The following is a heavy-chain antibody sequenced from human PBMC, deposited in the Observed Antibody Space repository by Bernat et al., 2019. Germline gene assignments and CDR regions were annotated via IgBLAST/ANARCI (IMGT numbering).Heavy chain of an antibody. J-gene: IGHJ5*02. V-gene: IGHV3-21*01. CDR2: ISSSSSYI. D-gene: IGHD6-19*01. Sequence: EVQLVESGGGLVKPGGSLRLSCAASGFTFSSYSMNWVRQAPGKGLEWVSSISSSSSYIYYADSVKGRFTISRDNAKSSLYLQMNSLRAEDTAVYYCASEASGYSSGWYVGWFDPWGQGTLVTVSS. CDR1: GFTFSSYS. CDR3: ASEASGYSSGWYVGWFDP.